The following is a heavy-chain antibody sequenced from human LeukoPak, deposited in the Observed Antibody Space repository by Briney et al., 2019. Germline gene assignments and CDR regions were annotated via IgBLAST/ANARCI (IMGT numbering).Heavy chain of an antibody. Sequence: ASVKVSCKASGYTFTGYYMHWVRQAPGQGLEWMGWINPNSGGTNYAQKFQGRVTMTRDTSISTAYMELSRLRSDDTAAYYCAREDQTAKLAAAGPGWFDPWGQGTLVTVSS. D-gene: IGHD6-13*01. CDR1: GYTFTGYY. J-gene: IGHJ5*02. V-gene: IGHV1-2*02. CDR3: AREDQTAKLAAAGPGWFDP. CDR2: INPNSGGT.